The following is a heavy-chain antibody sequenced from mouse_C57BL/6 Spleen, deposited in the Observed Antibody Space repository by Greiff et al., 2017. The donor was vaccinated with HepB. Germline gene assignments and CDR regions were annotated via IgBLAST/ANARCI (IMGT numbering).Heavy chain of an antibody. Sequence: EVQLQQSGPELVKPGASVKISCKASGYTFTDYYMNWVKQSHGKSLEWVGDINPNNGGTSYNQKFKGKATLTVDKSSSTAYMELRSLTSEDSAVYDCARSVYYGSSYNYWGQGTTLTVSS. CDR2: INPNNGGT. J-gene: IGHJ2*01. V-gene: IGHV1-26*01. CDR3: ARSVYYGSSYNY. D-gene: IGHD1-1*01. CDR1: GYTFTDYY.